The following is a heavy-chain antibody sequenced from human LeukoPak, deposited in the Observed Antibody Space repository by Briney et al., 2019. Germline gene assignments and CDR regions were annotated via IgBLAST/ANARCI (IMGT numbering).Heavy chain of an antibody. CDR1: GGSISSYY. V-gene: IGHV4-59*01. CDR3: ARDRLGYCSGGSCYGYNWFDP. Sequence: SETLSLTCTVSGGSISSYYWSWIRQPPGKGLEWIGYIYYSGSTNYNPSLKSRVPISVDTSKNQFSLKLSSVTAADTAVYYCARDRLGYCSGGSCYGYNWFDPWGQGTLVTVSS. J-gene: IGHJ5*02. D-gene: IGHD2-15*01. CDR2: IYYSGST.